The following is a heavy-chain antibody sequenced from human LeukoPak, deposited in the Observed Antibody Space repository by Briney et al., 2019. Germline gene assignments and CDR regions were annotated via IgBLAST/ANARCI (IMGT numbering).Heavy chain of an antibody. CDR2: VSGNGGSS. CDR3: ARRKVRGTGDY. CDR1: GFTFSNYG. J-gene: IGHJ4*02. V-gene: IGHV3-23*01. Sequence: PGGSLRLSCAASGFTFSNYGMSWVRQAPGKGLEWVSAVSGNGGSSFYADSVKGRFTISRDNSRNTLFLQVDSLRAEDSAIYYCARRKVRGTGDYWGQGTQVTVSS. D-gene: IGHD1-1*01.